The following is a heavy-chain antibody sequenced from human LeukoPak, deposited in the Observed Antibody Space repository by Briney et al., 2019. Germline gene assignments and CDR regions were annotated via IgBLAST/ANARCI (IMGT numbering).Heavy chain of an antibody. V-gene: IGHV4-59*01. Sequence: SETLSLTCTVSGDTLSSYYRNWIRQPPGKGLEWIGYIYNRESTNYNPSLKSRVTISIDTSKNQFSLKLISVTPADTAVYYCASRSWYFDYWGQGTLVTVSS. D-gene: IGHD2-15*01. CDR1: GDTLSSYY. CDR2: IYNREST. J-gene: IGHJ4*02. CDR3: ASRSWYFDY.